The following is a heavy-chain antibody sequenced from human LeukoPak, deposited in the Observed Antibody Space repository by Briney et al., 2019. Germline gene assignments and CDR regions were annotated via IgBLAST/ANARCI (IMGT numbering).Heavy chain of an antibody. CDR2: INRDGVST. J-gene: IGHJ5*02. CDR1: GFAFNTYW. CDR3: ARDSGYEIVDP. D-gene: IGHD5-12*01. V-gene: IGHV3-74*01. Sequence: GGSLRLSCAASGFAFNTYWMHWVRQGPGKGLEWVSRINRDGVSTSYADSVKGRFTISRDNAKNTVYLQMNSLRAEDTAVYYCARDSGYEIVDPWGQGTLVTVSS.